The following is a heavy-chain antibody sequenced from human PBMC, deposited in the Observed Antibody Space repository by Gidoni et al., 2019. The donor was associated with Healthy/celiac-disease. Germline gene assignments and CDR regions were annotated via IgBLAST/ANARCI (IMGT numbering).Heavy chain of an antibody. CDR2: IIPIFGTA. Sequence: QVQLVQSGAEVKKPGSSVKVSCKASGGTFSSYAIRWVRQAPGQGLEWMGGIIPIFGTANYAQKFQGRVTITADESTSTAYMELSSLRSEDTAVYYCARDSPKYYYDSSGYYNDAFDIWGQGTMVTVSS. CDR1: GGTFSSYA. V-gene: IGHV1-69*01. J-gene: IGHJ3*02. D-gene: IGHD3-22*01. CDR3: ARDSPKYYYDSSGYYNDAFDI.